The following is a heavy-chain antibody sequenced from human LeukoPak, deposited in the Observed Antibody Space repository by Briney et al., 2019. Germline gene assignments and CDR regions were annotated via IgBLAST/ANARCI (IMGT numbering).Heavy chain of an antibody. CDR2: ISSSGRTI. CDR3: ARGRSGYVNY. J-gene: IGHJ4*02. V-gene: IGHV3-48*03. Sequence: GGSLRLSCAASGFTFSSYEMNWVRQAPGKGLEWVSYISSSGRTIYYADSVKGRFTISRDNAKNSLYLQMNSLRAEDTAVYYCARGRSGYVNYWGQGTLVTVSS. D-gene: IGHD5-12*01. CDR1: GFTFSSYE.